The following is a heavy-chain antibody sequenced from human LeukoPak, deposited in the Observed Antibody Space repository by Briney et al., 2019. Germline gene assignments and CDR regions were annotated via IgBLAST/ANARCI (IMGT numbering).Heavy chain of an antibody. J-gene: IGHJ5*02. Sequence: PGGSLTLSCAASGFTFSNFWMHWVRQTPGKGPGKGLLWVSRINNDGDSTNYADSVKGRFTISRDNAKSTLYLQLSSLRAEDTAIYYCVKEYTGSFYNFENWFDPWGQGTVVTVSP. CDR1: GFTFSNFW. CDR2: INNDGDST. CDR3: VKEYTGSFYNFENWFDP. D-gene: IGHD3-10*01. V-gene: IGHV3-74*01.